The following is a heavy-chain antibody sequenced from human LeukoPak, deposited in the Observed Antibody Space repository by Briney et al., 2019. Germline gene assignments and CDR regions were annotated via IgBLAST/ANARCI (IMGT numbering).Heavy chain of an antibody. Sequence: QSGGSLRLSCAASGFTFSSYWMNWVRQAPGKGLEWVSAISGSGGSTYYADSVKGRFTISRDNSKNTLYLQMNSLRAEDTAVYYCAKDRATVVTDSGGFDYWGQGTLVTVSS. V-gene: IGHV3-23*01. CDR2: ISGSGGST. D-gene: IGHD4-23*01. CDR1: GFTFSSYW. CDR3: AKDRATVVTDSGGFDY. J-gene: IGHJ4*02.